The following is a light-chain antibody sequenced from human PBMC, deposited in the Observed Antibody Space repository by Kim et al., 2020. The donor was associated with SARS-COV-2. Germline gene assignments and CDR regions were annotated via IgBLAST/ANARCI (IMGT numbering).Light chain of an antibody. CDR2: QDT. J-gene: IGLJ2*01. V-gene: IGLV3-1*01. CDR3: QAWDSGTAVV. CDR1: ELGDKY. Sequence: SPGQTASITCSGDELGDKYVFWYQQKPGQSPVLVIYQDTKRPSGIPERFSASNSGNTATLTISGAQATDEADYYCQAWDSGTAVVFGEGTQLTVL.